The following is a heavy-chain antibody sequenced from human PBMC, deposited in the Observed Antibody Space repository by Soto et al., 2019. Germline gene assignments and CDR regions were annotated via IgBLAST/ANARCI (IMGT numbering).Heavy chain of an antibody. V-gene: IGHV4-30-4*01. D-gene: IGHD5-12*01. CDR3: ARLYTGYEAFDY. Sequence: PSETLSLTCSVSGGSINSGDYYWSWIRQSPGKGLEWIGYIYYSGSTYYNPSLKSRSTISIDTSNNQFFLDVDSVTAADTAVYYCARLYTGYEAFDYWGQGTLVTVSS. J-gene: IGHJ4*02. CDR2: IYYSGST. CDR1: GGSINSGDYY.